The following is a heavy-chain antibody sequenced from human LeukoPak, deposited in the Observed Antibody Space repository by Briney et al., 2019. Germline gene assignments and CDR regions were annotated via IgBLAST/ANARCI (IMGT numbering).Heavy chain of an antibody. CDR1: GYSFTNYW. D-gene: IGHD4-17*01. Sequence: GESLQISCQDSGYSFTNYWIGWARQMPGKGLEWMGIIHSADSNTKYSPSSRGQVTISADKSISTAYLQWSGLKASDTAMYYCAGARHGDYRWDYWGQGTLVTVSS. CDR2: IHSADSNT. J-gene: IGHJ4*02. CDR3: AGARHGDYRWDY. V-gene: IGHV5-51*01.